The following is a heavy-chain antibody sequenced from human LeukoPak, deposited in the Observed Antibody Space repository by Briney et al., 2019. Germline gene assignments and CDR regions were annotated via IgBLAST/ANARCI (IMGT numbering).Heavy chain of an antibody. CDR3: ARTTNRRYDSSGYYLMSFDY. J-gene: IGHJ4*02. D-gene: IGHD3-22*01. Sequence: ASVKVSCKASRYTFTSYGISWVRQAPGQGRERMGWISAYNGNTNYAQKRQGRVTITTDKSTSTAYMELRNQRSDDTAVYYCARTTNRRYDSSGYYLMSFDYWVQGTLVTVSS. V-gene: IGHV1-18*01. CDR1: RYTFTSYG. CDR2: ISAYNGNT.